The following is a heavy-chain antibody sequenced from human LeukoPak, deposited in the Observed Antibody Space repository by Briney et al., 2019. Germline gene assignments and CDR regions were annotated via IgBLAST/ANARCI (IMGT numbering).Heavy chain of an antibody. V-gene: IGHV1-2*02. D-gene: IGHD1-26*01. J-gene: IGHJ4*02. CDR1: GYTFTGYY. CDR2: INPNSGGT. CDR3: ARGWYSGSYYPSHFDY. Sequence: ASVKVSCKASGYTFTGYYMHWVRQAPGQGLEWMGWINPNSGGTNYAQKFQGRVTMTRDTSISTAYMELSRLRSDDTAVYYCARGWYSGSYYPSHFDYWGQGTLVTVSS.